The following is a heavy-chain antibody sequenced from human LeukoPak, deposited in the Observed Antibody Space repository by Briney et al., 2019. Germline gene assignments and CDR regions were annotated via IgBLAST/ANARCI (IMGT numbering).Heavy chain of an antibody. CDR1: GYSFTSYW. CDR3: ASRDLIVGATTDHDAFDI. CDR2: IYPGDSDT. D-gene: IGHD1-26*01. J-gene: IGHJ3*02. V-gene: IGHV5-51*01. Sequence: GESLKISCKGSGYSFTSYWIGWVRQMPGKGLEWMGIIYPGDSDTRYSPSFQGQVTISADKSISTAYLQWSSLKASDTAMYYCASRDLIVGATTDHDAFDIWGQGTMVTVSS.